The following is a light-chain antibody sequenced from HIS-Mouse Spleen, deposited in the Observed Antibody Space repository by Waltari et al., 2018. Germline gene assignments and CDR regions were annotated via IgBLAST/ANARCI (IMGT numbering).Light chain of an antibody. CDR1: QGISSA. V-gene: IGKV1-13*02. Sequence: AIQLTQSPSSLSASVGDRVTITCRASQGISSALAWYQQKPGKAPKLLIYDASSLESGVPSRFSGSGSGTDFTLTISSLQPEDFATYYCLQFNSYPYSTFGGGTKVEIK. J-gene: IGKJ4*01. CDR2: DAS. CDR3: LQFNSYPYST.